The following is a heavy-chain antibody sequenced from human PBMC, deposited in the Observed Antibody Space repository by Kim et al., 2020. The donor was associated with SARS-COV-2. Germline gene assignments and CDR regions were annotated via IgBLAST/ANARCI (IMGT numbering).Heavy chain of an antibody. J-gene: IGHJ6*03. Sequence: ASVKVSCKASGYTFTSYAMNWVRQAPGQGLEWMGWINTNTGNPTYAQGFTGRFVFSLDTSVSTAYLQISSLKAEDTAVYYCARDFWSGYPSYYYYYMDVWGKGTTVTVSS. D-gene: IGHD3-3*01. CDR2: INTNTGNP. CDR3: ARDFWSGYPSYYYYYMDV. V-gene: IGHV7-4-1*02. CDR1: GYTFTSYA.